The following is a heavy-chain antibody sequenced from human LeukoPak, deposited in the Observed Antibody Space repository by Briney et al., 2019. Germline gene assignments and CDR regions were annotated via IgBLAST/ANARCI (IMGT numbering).Heavy chain of an antibody. J-gene: IGHJ4*02. CDR3: ARGDSSGYSPY. CDR1: GGSFSGYY. Sequence: SETLSLTCAVYGGSFSGYYWSWIRQPPGKGLEWIGEINHRGSTNYNPSLKSRVTISVDTSKNQFSLKLSSVTAADTAVYYCARGDSSGYSPYWGQGTLVTVSS. D-gene: IGHD3-22*01. V-gene: IGHV4-34*01. CDR2: INHRGST.